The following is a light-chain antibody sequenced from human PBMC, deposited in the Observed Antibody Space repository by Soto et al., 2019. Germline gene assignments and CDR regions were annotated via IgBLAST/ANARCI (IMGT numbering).Light chain of an antibody. J-gene: IGKJ5*01. CDR3: QQYNSYPIT. V-gene: IGKV1-5*01. CDR2: DAS. CDR1: QSISSW. Sequence: DIQMTQSPSTLSASLLDRVTITCRASQSISSWLAWYQQKPGKAPKLLIYDASSLESGVPSRFSGSGSGTEFTLTISSLQPDDFATYYCQQYNSYPITFGQGTRLEIK.